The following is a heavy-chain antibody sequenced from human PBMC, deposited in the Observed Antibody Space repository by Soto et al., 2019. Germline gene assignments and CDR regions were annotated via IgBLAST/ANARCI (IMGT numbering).Heavy chain of an antibody. D-gene: IGHD3-22*01. CDR2: IWYDGSNK. Sequence: PGGSLRLSCAASGFTFSSYGMHLVRQSPGKGLEWVAFIWYDGSNKYYADSVKGRFTISRDNSKNTLYLQMQSLRAEDTAVYYSARDRYYASSGYIHDYGMDVWCQGTAVTVSS. CDR3: ARDRYYASSGYIHDYGMDV. J-gene: IGHJ6*02. CDR1: GFTFSSYG. V-gene: IGHV3-33*01.